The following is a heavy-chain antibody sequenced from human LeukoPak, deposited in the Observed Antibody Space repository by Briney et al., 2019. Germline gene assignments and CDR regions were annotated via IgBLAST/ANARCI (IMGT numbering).Heavy chain of an antibody. Sequence: GGSLRLSCTASGFIFSNYGMHWVRQAPGKGLEWVAVIWYDGSKTYYEDSVKGRFTISRVQSKNTLYLQMNSLRAGDTAVYYCARERAPYYFDLWGQGSLVTVS. CDR3: ARERAPYYFDL. CDR2: IWYDGSKT. CDR1: GFIFSNYG. J-gene: IGHJ4*02. V-gene: IGHV3-33*01. D-gene: IGHD2-21*01.